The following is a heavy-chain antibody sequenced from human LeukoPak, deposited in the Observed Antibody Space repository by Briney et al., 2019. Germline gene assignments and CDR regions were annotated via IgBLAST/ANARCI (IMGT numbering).Heavy chain of an antibody. CDR3: ARDPGLITTDAFDI. CDR1: GGTFSTYA. J-gene: IGHJ3*02. CDR2: ILPIFDMA. V-gene: IGHV1-69*04. D-gene: IGHD3-22*01. Sequence: GASVKVSCKASGGTFSTYAITWVRQAPGQGLEWMGRILPIFDMANYAQKFQGRVTITADKSTRTAYMELSSLRSEDTAVYYCARDPGLITTDAFDIWGQGTMVTVSS.